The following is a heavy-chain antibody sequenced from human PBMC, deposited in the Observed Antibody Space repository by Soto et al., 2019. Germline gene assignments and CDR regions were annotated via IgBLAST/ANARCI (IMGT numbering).Heavy chain of an antibody. CDR3: ASTYSGYDTFDY. V-gene: IGHV3-21*01. Sequence: GGSLRLSCAASGFTFSSYSMNWVRQAPGKGLEWVSSISSSSSYIYYADSVKGRFTISRDNAKNSLYLQMNSLRAEDTAVYYCASTYSGYDTFDYWGQGTLVTVSS. D-gene: IGHD5-12*01. CDR2: ISSSSSYI. J-gene: IGHJ4*02. CDR1: GFTFSSYS.